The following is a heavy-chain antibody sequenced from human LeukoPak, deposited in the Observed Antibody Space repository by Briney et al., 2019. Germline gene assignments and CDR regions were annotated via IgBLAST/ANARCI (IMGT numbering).Heavy chain of an antibody. J-gene: IGHJ4*02. CDR1: GVTFSSYS. CDR3: ARGWGGSFDFDY. V-gene: IGHV3-21*01. D-gene: IGHD1-26*01. Sequence: GGPLRLSCAASGVTFSSYSMNWVRQAPGKGLEWVSSISSSSSYIYYADSVKGRFTISRDNAKNSLYLQMNSLRAEDTAVYYCARGWGGSFDFDYWGQGTLVTVSS. CDR2: ISSSSSYI.